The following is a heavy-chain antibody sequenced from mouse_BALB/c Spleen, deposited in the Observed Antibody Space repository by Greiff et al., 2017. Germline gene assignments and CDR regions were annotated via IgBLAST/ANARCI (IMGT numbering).Heavy chain of an antibody. CDR2: IDPANGNT. CDR3: YYGRFAY. CDR1: GFNIKDTY. D-gene: IGHD2-1*01. Sequence: EVQLQQSGAELVKPGASVKLSCTASGFNIKDTYMHWVKQRPEQGLEWIGRIDPANGNTKYDPKFQGKDTITADTSSNTAYLQLSSLTSEDTAVYYCYYGRFAYWGQGTLVTVSA. V-gene: IGHV14-3*02. J-gene: IGHJ3*01.